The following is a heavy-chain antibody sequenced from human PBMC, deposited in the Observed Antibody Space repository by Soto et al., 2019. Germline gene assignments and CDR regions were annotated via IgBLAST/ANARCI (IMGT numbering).Heavy chain of an antibody. V-gene: IGHV4-59*08. D-gene: IGHD5-12*01. CDR1: GGSITSYY. CDR3: ARRYSGYGDY. Sequence: QVQLQESGPGLVKPSETLSLTCTVSGGSITSYYWSWIRQPPGQGLEWIGYISFSGSANYNPSLKSRVTISVDTSKNQFSLKLSSVTAADTAVYYCARRYSGYGDYWGQGTLVTVSS. CDR2: ISFSGSA. J-gene: IGHJ4*02.